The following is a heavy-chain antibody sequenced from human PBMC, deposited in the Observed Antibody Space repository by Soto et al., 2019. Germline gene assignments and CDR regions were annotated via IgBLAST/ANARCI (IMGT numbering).Heavy chain of an antibody. D-gene: IGHD2-21*02. CDR1: GYTFTSYA. V-gene: IGHV1-3*01. Sequence: GASVKVSCKASGYTFTSYAMHWVRQAPGQRLEWMGWINAGNGNTKYSQKFQGRVTITRDTSASTAYMELSSLRSEDTAVYYCARDEFPSPVHVGDPRFYFDYWGQGTLVTVSS. CDR3: ARDEFPSPVHVGDPRFYFDY. CDR2: INAGNGNT. J-gene: IGHJ4*02.